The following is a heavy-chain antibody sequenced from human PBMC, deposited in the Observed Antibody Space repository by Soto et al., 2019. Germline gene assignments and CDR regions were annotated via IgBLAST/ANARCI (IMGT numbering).Heavy chain of an antibody. CDR1: GFTVSSNY. Sequence: GGSLRPSCAASGFTVSSNYMSWVRQAPGKGLEWVSVIYSGGSTYYADSVKGRFTISRDNSKNTLYLQMNSLRAEDTAVYYCARARAGGSGSYYSSYYYYMDVWGKGTTVTVSS. CDR3: ARARAGGSGSYYSSYYYYMDV. J-gene: IGHJ6*03. CDR2: IYSGGST. V-gene: IGHV3-66*01. D-gene: IGHD3-10*01.